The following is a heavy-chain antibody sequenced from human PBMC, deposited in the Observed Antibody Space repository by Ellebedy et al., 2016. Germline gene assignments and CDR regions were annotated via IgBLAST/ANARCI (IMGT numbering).Heavy chain of an antibody. V-gene: IGHV3-23*05. J-gene: IGHJ4*02. CDR1: GFTFSNYA. CDR3: AQESRPNDY. Sequence: GESLKISCAASGFTFSNYAIHWVRQAPGKGLEWVSSIDITATKAFYADSVKGRFTISKDNCNNILYLQMNTLRLDDTAVYYCAQESRPNDYWGQGTLVTVSS. CDR2: IDITATKA.